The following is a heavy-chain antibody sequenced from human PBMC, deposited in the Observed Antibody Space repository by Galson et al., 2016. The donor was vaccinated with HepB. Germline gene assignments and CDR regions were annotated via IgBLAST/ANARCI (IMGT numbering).Heavy chain of an antibody. CDR1: GFTSSTYW. Sequence: SLRLSCAASGFTSSTYWVNWVRQAPGKGLEWVASIKQDGSQKFPGDSVKGRFTISRDDAKNSLSRQMNSLRAEDTAVYYVAGGTYHNWFEAWGQGTLVPVSS. V-gene: IGHV3-7*03. D-gene: IGHD3-16*01. J-gene: IGHJ5*02. CDR3: AGGTYHNWFEA. CDR2: IKQDGSQK.